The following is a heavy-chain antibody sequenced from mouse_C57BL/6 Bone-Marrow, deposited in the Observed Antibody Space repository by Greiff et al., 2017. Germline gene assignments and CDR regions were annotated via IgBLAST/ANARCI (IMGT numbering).Heavy chain of an antibody. V-gene: IGHV5-12*01. Sequence: EVKVVESGGGLVQPGGSLKLSCAASGYTFSDYYMFWVRQTPEQRLEWVAYISNGGGSTYYPDTVKGRFTISRDNAKNTLYLQLSRLKSEDTAMYYCAQFAYWGQGTLVTVSA. J-gene: IGHJ3*01. CDR3: AQFAY. CDR2: ISNGGGST. CDR1: GYTFSDYY.